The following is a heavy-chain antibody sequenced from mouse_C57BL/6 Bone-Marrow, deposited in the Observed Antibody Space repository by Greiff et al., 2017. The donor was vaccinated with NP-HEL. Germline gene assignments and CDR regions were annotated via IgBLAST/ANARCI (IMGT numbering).Heavy chain of an antibody. V-gene: IGHV10-1*01. CDR3: VRHSGRRAMDY. D-gene: IGHD1-1*01. CDR1: GFSFNTYA. Sequence: EVQRVESGGGLVQPKGSLKLSCAASGFSFNTYAMNWVRQAPGKGLEWVARIRSKSNNYATYYADSVKDRFTISRDDSESMLYLQMNNLKTEDTAMYYCVRHSGRRAMDYWGQGTSVTVSS. J-gene: IGHJ4*01. CDR2: IRSKSNNYAT.